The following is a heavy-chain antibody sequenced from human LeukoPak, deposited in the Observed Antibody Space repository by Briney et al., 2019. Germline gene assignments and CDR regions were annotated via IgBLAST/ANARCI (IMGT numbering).Heavy chain of an antibody. D-gene: IGHD3-9*01. V-gene: IGHV3-21*04. Sequence: GGSLRLSCAASGFTFSSYSMNWVRQAPGKGLEWVSSISSSSSYIYYADSVKGRFTISRDNAKNSLYLQMNSLRAEDTALYYCAKDIRFRGILTGQGIDYWGQGTLVAVSS. CDR1: GFTFSSYS. CDR3: AKDIRFRGILTGQGIDY. CDR2: ISSSSSYI. J-gene: IGHJ4*02.